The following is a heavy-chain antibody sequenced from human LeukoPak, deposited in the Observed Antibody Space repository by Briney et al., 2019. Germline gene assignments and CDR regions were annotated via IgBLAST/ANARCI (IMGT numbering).Heavy chain of an antibody. CDR1: GFTFSSFP. Sequence: GGSLRLSCAASGFTFSSFPMSWVRQAPGKGLQWVSGITGRGGNTYYADSVEGRFTISRDNSKNTLSLQMDSLRAEDTAIYYCARDRTAFDSWGQGTLVTVSS. J-gene: IGHJ4*02. CDR3: ARDRTAFDS. D-gene: IGHD5-18*01. V-gene: IGHV3-23*01. CDR2: ITGRGGNT.